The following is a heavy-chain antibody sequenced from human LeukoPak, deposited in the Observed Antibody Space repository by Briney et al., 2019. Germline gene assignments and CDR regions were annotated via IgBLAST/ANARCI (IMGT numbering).Heavy chain of an antibody. J-gene: IGHJ4*02. D-gene: IGHD3-3*01. V-gene: IGHV1-46*01. Sequence: ASAKVSCKACGDTFTSYYMHWVRQAPGQERQGLGITNPSGGSTDYAQKFQGRVTMTRDMSTSTVYMELSSLRSEDTAVYYCARDGVSGAYYFDYWGQGTLVTVSS. CDR1: GDTFTSYY. CDR3: ARDGVSGAYYFDY. CDR2: TNPSGGST.